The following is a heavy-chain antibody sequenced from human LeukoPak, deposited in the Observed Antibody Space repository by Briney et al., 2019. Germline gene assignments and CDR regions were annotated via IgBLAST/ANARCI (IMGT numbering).Heavy chain of an antibody. CDR2: INPNTGGT. CDR3: ARDVWQQLDWFDP. Sequence: ASVKVSCRASGYTFTGYYMHWVRQAPGQGLEWMGWINPNTGGTNYAQKFQGRVTMTRDTSISTAYMELGRLISDDTAMYYCARDVWQQLDWFDPWGQGTLVTVSS. CDR1: GYTFTGYY. V-gene: IGHV1-2*02. D-gene: IGHD6-13*01. J-gene: IGHJ5*02.